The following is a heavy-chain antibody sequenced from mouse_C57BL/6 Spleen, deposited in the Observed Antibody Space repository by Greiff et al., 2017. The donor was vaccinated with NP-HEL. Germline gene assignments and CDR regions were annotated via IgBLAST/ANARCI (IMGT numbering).Heavy chain of an antibody. CDR3: ARVDDYDGYYFDY. CDR2: INYDGSST. D-gene: IGHD2-4*01. Sequence: VQLKQSEGGLVQPGSSMKLSCTASGFTFSDYYMAWVRQVPEKGLEWVANINYDGSSTYYLDSLKSRFIISRDNAKNILYLQMSSLKSEDTATYYCARVDDYDGYYFDYWGQGTTLTVSS. J-gene: IGHJ2*01. CDR1: GFTFSDYY. V-gene: IGHV5-16*01.